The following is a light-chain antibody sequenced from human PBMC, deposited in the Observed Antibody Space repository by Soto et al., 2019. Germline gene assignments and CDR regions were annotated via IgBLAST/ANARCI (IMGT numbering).Light chain of an antibody. CDR3: HQYNGWPRT. Sequence: EIVMTQSPATLSVSPGGRATLSCRASQSISDTLAWYQQKPGQAPRLLIYGASTRAPGFPARFSGSGSGTDFTLTISSLQSEDFAVYYCHQYNGWPRTFGQGTKVDIK. V-gene: IGKV3-15*01. CDR2: GAS. CDR1: QSISDT. J-gene: IGKJ1*01.